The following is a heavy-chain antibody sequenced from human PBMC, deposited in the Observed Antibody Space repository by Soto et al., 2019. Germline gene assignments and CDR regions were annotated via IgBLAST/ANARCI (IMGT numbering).Heavy chain of an antibody. V-gene: IGHV4-39*02. D-gene: IGHD6-6*01. CDR3: ARRTGSSTYYFDY. CDR2: IDYSGTT. CDR1: GYSISSSNY. J-gene: IGHJ4*02. Sequence: PSETLSLTCAVSGYSISSSNYWGWIRQPPGRGLEWIGIIDYSGTTYYNPSLKSRLTMSVDTSKNHFSLNLSSVTAADTAVYYCARRTGSSTYYFDYWGQGALVTVSS.